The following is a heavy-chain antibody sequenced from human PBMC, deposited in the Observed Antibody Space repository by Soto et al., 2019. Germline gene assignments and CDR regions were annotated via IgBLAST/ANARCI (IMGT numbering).Heavy chain of an antibody. CDR3: ARLPRLGYGMDV. CDR1: GYGFTNHW. Sequence: GESLKISCKGSGYGFTNHWIGWVRQMPGKGLEWMGIIYPDDSDTTYSPSFQGQVAISADKSINTAYLQWSSLKASDTAMYYCARLPRLGYGMDVWGQGTTVTVSS. CDR2: IYPDDSDT. J-gene: IGHJ6*02. V-gene: IGHV5-51*01.